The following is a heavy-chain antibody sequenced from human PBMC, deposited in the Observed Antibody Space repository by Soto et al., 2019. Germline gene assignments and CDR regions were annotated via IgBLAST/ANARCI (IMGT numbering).Heavy chain of an antibody. CDR3: ASHYDSGGYYYRGLDY. Sequence: QVQLVQSGAEVKKPGSSVKVSCKASGGTFNSYAISWVRQAPGQGLEWMGGIIPIFGTADYAQKLQGRVTVTAVESPGTAYMELGSLRTEDTAVYYCASHYDSGGYYYRGLDYWGQGTLITVSS. D-gene: IGHD3-22*01. CDR2: IIPIFGTA. J-gene: IGHJ4*02. V-gene: IGHV1-69*12. CDR1: GGTFNSYA.